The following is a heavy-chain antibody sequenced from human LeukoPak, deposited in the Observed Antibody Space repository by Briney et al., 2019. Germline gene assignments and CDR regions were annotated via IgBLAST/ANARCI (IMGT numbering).Heavy chain of an antibody. V-gene: IGHV1-69*05. CDR1: GGTFSSYA. D-gene: IGHD3-3*01. CDR2: IIPIFGTA. CDR3: ARSLVFGVVINYFDY. J-gene: IGHJ4*02. Sequence: SVKVSCKASGGTFSSYAISWLRQAPGQGLEWMGRIIPIFGTANYAQKFQGRVTITTDESTSTAYMELSSLRSEDTAVYYCARSLVFGVVINYFDYWGQGTLVTVSS.